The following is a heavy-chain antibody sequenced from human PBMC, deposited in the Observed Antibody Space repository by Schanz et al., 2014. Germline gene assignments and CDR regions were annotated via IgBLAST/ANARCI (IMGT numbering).Heavy chain of an antibody. Sequence: EVQLAESGGGLAQPGGSLRLSCAASGFTVSKNYMSWVRQAPGKGLEWVSIIYTDGSTYYADSVRDRFTISRDNSKNMLYLQINSLRAEDTAVYYCARGTDTAMEHRPFDYWGQGTLVTVSS. J-gene: IGHJ4*02. V-gene: IGHV3-66*01. CDR1: GFTVSKNY. D-gene: IGHD5-18*01. CDR3: ARGTDTAMEHRPFDY. CDR2: IYTDGST.